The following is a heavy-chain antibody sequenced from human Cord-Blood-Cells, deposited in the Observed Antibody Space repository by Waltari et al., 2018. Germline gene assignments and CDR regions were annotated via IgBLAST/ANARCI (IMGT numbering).Heavy chain of an antibody. V-gene: IGHV3-21*01. CDR2: ISSSSSYI. Sequence: EVQLVESGGGLVKPGGSLRLSCAASGFTFSSYRMHCVRQAPGKGLEWVSSISSSSSYIYYADSVKGRFTISRDNAKNSLYLQMNSLRAEDTAVYYCARRGASSSWYDYWGQGTLVTVSS. J-gene: IGHJ4*02. D-gene: IGHD6-13*01. CDR1: GFTFSSYR. CDR3: ARRGASSSWYDY.